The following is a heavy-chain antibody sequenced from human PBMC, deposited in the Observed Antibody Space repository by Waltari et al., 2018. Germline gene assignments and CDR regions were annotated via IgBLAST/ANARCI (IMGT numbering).Heavy chain of an antibody. J-gene: IGHJ4*02. Sequence: ELQLVESGGAVVQPGGSLRLSCAASGFTFDDHAMHWVRQAPGKGLEWVSVMSWDGTNTYYVDSVKGRFTISRDNSKSTLYLQMSSLRAEDTALYYCVKGRYYDFWSAYPDYWGQGTLVTVSS. V-gene: IGHV3-43D*04. CDR3: VKGRYYDFWSAYPDY. CDR1: GFTFDDHA. CDR2: MSWDGTNT. D-gene: IGHD3-3*01.